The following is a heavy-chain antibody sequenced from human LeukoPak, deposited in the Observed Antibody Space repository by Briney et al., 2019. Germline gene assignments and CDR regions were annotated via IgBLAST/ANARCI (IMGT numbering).Heavy chain of an antibody. CDR1: GLTFSIHW. D-gene: IGHD3-22*01. J-gene: IGHJ3*02. CDR2: IYSGGST. CDR3: AGTYYYDKGAFDI. Sequence: PGGSLRLSCAASGLTFSIHWMNWVRQAPGKGVEWVSVIYSGGSTYYADSVKGRFTISRDNSKNTLYLQMNSLRAEDTAVYYCAGTYYYDKGAFDIWGQGTMVTVSS. V-gene: IGHV3-53*01.